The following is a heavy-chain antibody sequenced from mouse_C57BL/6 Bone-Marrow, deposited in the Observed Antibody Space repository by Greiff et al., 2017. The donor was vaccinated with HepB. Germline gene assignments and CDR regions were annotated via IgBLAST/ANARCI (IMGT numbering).Heavy chain of an antibody. CDR3: ARERVYYYVSSYHAIDY. CDR2: IYPRSGNT. J-gene: IGHJ4*01. V-gene: IGHV1-81*01. CDR1: GYTFTSYG. Sequence: VQLQQSGAELARPGASVKLSCKASGYTFTSYGISWVKQRTGQGLEWIGEIYPRSGNTYYNEKFKGKATLTADKSSSTAYMELRSLTSEASAVYVCARERVYYYVSSYHAIDYWGQGTSVTVSS. D-gene: IGHD1-1*01.